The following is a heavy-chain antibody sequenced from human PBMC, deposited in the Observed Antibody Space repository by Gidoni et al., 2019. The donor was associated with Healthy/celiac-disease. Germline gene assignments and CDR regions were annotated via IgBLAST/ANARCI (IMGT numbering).Heavy chain of an antibody. CDR3: AKDGYYYGSGSS. V-gene: IGHV3-53*01. J-gene: IGHJ4*02. CDR2: IYSGGST. CDR1: GFTVSSNY. D-gene: IGHD3-10*01. Sequence: EVQLVESGGGLIQPGGSLRLSCAASGFTVSSNYMSWVRQAPGKGLEWVSVIYSGGSTYYADSVKGRFTISKDKSKNTLYLQMNSLGAEDTAGYFCAKDGYYYGSGSSWGQGTLVTVSS.